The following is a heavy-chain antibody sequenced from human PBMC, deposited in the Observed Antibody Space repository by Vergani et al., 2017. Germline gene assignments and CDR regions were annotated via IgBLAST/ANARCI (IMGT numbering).Heavy chain of an antibody. V-gene: IGHV4-39*07. CDR3: AGAVDTARSYGMDV. CDR2: INHSGGT. D-gene: IGHD5-18*01. J-gene: IGHJ6*02. CDR1: GGSISSSSYY. Sequence: QLQLQESGPGLVKPSETLSLTCTVSGGSISSSSYYWGWIRQPPGKGLEWIGEINHSGGTNYNPSLKIRVTIAVDTSKNQFSLKLSSVTAADTAVYYCAGAVDTARSYGMDVWGQGTTVTVSS.